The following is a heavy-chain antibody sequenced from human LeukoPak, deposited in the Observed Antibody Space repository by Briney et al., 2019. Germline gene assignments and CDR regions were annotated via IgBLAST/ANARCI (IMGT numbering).Heavy chain of an antibody. J-gene: IGHJ3*01. CDR1: GGSISSYY. V-gene: IGHV4-59*01. CDR2: IYYSGST. CDR3: ARDHNAFDF. Sequence: SETLSLTCTVSGGSISSYYWSWIRQPPGKGLEWIGYIYYSGSTNYNPSLKGRVTISVDTSKNQFSLKLSSVTAADTAVYYCARDHNAFDFWGQGTMVTVSS.